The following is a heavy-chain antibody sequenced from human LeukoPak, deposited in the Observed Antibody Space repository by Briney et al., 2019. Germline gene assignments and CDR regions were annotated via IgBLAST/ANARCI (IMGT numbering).Heavy chain of an antibody. CDR3: ARAMVRGVIISGMDV. CDR1: GGTFSSYA. V-gene: IGHV1-69*05. Sequence: ASVKVSCKASGGTFSSYAISWVRQAPGQGLEWMGGIIPVFGTANYAQKFQGRVTITTDESTSTAYMELSSLRSEDTAVYYCARAMVRGVIISGMDVWGQGTTVTVSS. D-gene: IGHD3-10*01. CDR2: IIPVFGTA. J-gene: IGHJ6*02.